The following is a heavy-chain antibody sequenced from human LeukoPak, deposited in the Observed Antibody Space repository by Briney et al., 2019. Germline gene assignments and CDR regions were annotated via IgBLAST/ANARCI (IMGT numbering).Heavy chain of an antibody. Sequence: GGSLRLSCAVSGFTLSSSWMHWVRQAPGKGLVWVSRINTGGSSTAYADSVKGRFTISRDNAENTLYLQMNSLRVEDTAVYYCARPYSSAWANALDIWGHGTMVTVSS. V-gene: IGHV3-74*01. CDR3: ARPYSSAWANALDI. J-gene: IGHJ3*02. CDR1: GFTLSSSW. CDR2: INTGGSST. D-gene: IGHD6-19*01.